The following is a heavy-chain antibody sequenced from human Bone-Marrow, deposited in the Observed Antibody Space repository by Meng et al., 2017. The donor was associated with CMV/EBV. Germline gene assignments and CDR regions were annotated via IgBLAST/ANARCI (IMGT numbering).Heavy chain of an antibody. CDR1: GFTFTSSA. J-gene: IGHJ4*02. Sequence: GGSLRLSCAASGFTFTSSAMSWVRQAPGKGLEWVSSIDISGGSTYYADSVRGRFTISRDNSKNMLYLQMNSLRAEDTAVYYCASYDFWSGYDYWGQGTLVTVSS. V-gene: IGHV3-23*05. CDR3: ASYDFWSGYDY. D-gene: IGHD3-3*01. CDR2: IDISGGST.